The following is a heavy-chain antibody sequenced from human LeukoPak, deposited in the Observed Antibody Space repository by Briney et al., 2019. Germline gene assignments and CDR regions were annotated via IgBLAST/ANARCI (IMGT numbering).Heavy chain of an antibody. D-gene: IGHD3-16*01. CDR1: GFTFSSYT. Sequence: PGGSLRLSCAASGFTFSSYTMTWVRQAPGKGLEWVSVISGGGGTTYYADSAKGRFTISRDNSKNTQYLQMNSLRAEDTAVYYCAKGGSVYYHHDLDVWGQGTTVTVSS. CDR2: ISGGGGTT. V-gene: IGHV3-23*01. J-gene: IGHJ6*02. CDR3: AKGGSVYYHHDLDV.